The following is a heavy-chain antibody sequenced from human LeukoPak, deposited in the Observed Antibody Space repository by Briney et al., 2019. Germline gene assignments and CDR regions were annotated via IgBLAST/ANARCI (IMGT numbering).Heavy chain of an antibody. CDR3: AREAHSMKYYYGSGSLAGILDV. V-gene: IGHV3-7*03. CDR1: GFTFSSYW. D-gene: IGHD3-10*01. J-gene: IGHJ6*04. CDR2: IKQDGSEK. Sequence: GGSLRLSCAASGFTFSSYWMSWVRQAPGKGLEWVANIKQDGSEKYYVDSVKGRFTISRDNAKNSLYLQMNSLRAEDTAVYYCAREAHSMKYYYGSGSLAGILDVWGKGTTVTVSS.